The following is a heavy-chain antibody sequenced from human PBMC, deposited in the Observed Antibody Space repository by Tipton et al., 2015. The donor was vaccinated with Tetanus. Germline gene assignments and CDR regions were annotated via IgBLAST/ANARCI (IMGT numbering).Heavy chain of an antibody. J-gene: IGHJ5*02. D-gene: IGHD3-3*02. CDR1: GGSVRSGDYS. V-gene: IGHV4-61*08. CDR2: VSYSGRT. CDR3: ARVQLSSSFLKYNWLDP. Sequence: TLSLTCTVSGGSVRSGDYSWNWIRQPPGKGLEWLAYVSYSGRTNSNYSLKSRVTISVDTSKNQFSLKLSSVTAADTAVYYCARVQLSSSFLKYNWLDPWGQGTLVTVAS.